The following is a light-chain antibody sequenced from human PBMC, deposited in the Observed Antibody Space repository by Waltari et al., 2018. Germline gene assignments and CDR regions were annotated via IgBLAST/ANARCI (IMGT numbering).Light chain of an antibody. J-gene: IGKJ4*01. CDR2: DAS. V-gene: IGKV1-5*01. Sequence: DIQMTQSPSTLSASVGDRVTITCRASQSINNWLAWYQQKPGKAPKLLIYDASSLESGVPSRFSGSGSGTEFTLTISSLQPDDFATYYCQQYNSYPLTFGGGTKVEI. CDR1: QSINNW. CDR3: QQYNSYPLT.